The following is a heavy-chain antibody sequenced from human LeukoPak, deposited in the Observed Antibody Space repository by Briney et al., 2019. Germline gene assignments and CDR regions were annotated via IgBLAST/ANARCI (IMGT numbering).Heavy chain of an antibody. D-gene: IGHD6-13*01. CDR3: ASSRERIAAAGRDEFDY. CDR2: INPNSGGT. J-gene: IGHJ4*02. CDR1: GYTFTGYY. V-gene: IGHV1-2*06. Sequence: ASVKVSCKASGYTFTGYYMHWVRQAPGQGLEWMGRINPNSGGTNYAQKFQGRVTMTRDTSISTAYMELSRLRSDDTAVYYCASSRERIAAAGRDEFDYWGREPWSPSPQ.